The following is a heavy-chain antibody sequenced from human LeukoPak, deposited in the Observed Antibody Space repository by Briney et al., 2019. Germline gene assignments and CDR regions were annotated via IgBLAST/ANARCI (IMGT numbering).Heavy chain of an antibody. J-gene: IGHJ4*02. V-gene: IGHV1-69*13. D-gene: IGHD3-22*01. CDR2: IIPIFGTA. CDR3: ASETYYYDSSGYLFDY. Sequence: ASVKVSCKASGGTFISYAISWVRQAPGQGLEWMGGIIPIFGTANYAQKFQGRVTITADESTSTAYMELSSLRSEDTAVYYCASETYYYDSSGYLFDYWGQGTLVTVSS. CDR1: GGTFISYA.